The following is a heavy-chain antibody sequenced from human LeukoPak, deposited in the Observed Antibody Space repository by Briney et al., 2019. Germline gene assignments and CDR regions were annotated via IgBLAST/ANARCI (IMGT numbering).Heavy chain of an antibody. V-gene: IGHV1-18*01. J-gene: IGHJ6*03. D-gene: IGHD2-2*01. Sequence: ASVKVSCKPSGYTFTSYGISWVRQAPGQGLEWMGWISAYNGNTNYAQKLQGRVTMTTDTSTSTAYMELRSLRSDDTAVYYCARGGVVPAANSYYYYMDVWGKGTTVTVSS. CDR2: ISAYNGNT. CDR3: ARGGVVPAANSYYYYMDV. CDR1: GYTFTSYG.